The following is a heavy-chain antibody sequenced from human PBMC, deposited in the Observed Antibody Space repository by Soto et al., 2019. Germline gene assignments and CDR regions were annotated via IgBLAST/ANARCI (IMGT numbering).Heavy chain of an antibody. CDR1: GASISCFY. Sequence: SETLSLSCTVSGASISCFYWSWIRKSAGKGLEWIGRIYATGTTDYNPSLKSRVMMSVDTSKKQFSLKLRSVTAADTAVYYCVRDGTKTLRDWFDPWGQGISVTVSS. CDR2: IYATGTT. D-gene: IGHD1-1*01. V-gene: IGHV4-4*07. J-gene: IGHJ5*02. CDR3: VRDGTKTLRDWFDP.